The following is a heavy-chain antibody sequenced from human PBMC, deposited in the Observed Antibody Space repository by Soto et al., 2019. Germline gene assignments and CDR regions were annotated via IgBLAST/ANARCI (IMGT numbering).Heavy chain of an antibody. Sequence: EVQLVESGGGLVQPGGSLRLSCAASGFTFSTYWMSWVRQAPGKGLEWVANINQDGSEKYYADSVKGRFTISRDNAKNSLYLQMTSLRADDTAVYYCARARGWNIVIIPAASDYWGQGTLVTVSS. CDR3: ARARGWNIVIIPAASDY. J-gene: IGHJ4*02. CDR2: INQDGSEK. V-gene: IGHV3-7*01. D-gene: IGHD2-2*01. CDR1: GFTFSTYW.